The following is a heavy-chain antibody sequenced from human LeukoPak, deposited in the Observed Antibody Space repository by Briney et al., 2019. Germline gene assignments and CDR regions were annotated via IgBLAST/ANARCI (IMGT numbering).Heavy chain of an antibody. J-gene: IGHJ4*02. V-gene: IGHV1-3*03. Sequence: ASVKVSCKASGYTFTNYAVNWVRQAPGQRLEWMGWINAGNGKTKYSQDFQGRVTITRDTSASTAYMELSSLTSEDMAVYYCARGIWSSHSVGYYFDYWGQGTLVTVSS. D-gene: IGHD3-3*01. CDR3: ARGIWSSHSVGYYFDY. CDR2: INAGNGKT. CDR1: GYTFTNYA.